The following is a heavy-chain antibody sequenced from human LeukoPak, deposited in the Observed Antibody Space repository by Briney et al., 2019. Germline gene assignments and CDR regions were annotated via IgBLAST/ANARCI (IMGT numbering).Heavy chain of an antibody. D-gene: IGHD5-18*01. CDR2: IYDSWNT. CDR1: SGSINNHY. J-gene: IGHJ4*02. CDR3: AKDQIGYGLDY. Sequence: PSETLSLTCIVSSGSINNHYWSWIRQPPGKGLEWIGYIYDSWNTNYNPSLQSRVTISMDASRNQFSLNLTSVTAADTAVDYCAKDQIGYGLDYWGQGTLVTVSS. V-gene: IGHV4-59*11.